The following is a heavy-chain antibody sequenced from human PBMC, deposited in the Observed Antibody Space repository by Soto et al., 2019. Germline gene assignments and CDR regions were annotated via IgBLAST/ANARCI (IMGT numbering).Heavy chain of an antibody. CDR1: GGSISSGGYS. D-gene: IGHD3-22*01. V-gene: IGHV4-30-2*01. J-gene: IGHJ4*02. Sequence: TLSLTCAVSGGSISSGGYSWSWVRQPPGKGLEWIGYIYHSGSTYYNPSLKSRVTISVDRSKNQFSLKLSSVTAADTAMYYCARGPYYYDSSGYYGFDYWGQGTLVTVSS. CDR3: ARGPYYYDSSGYYGFDY. CDR2: IYHSGST.